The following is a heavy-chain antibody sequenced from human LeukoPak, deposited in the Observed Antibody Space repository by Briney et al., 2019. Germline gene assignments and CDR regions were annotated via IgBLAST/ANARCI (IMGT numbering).Heavy chain of an antibody. D-gene: IGHD2-21*01. V-gene: IGHV3-23*01. CDR1: GFTFRSFA. Sequence: QSGGSLRLSCAASGFTFRSFAMSWVRQAPGKGLEWVSGIIGSGRTTFYADSVKGRFTISRDNSKNTLCLQMNSLRAEDTAIYYCAKKEGDTYFSWYMDVWGKGTTVTVSS. CDR2: IIGSGRTT. J-gene: IGHJ6*03. CDR3: AKKEGDTYFSWYMDV.